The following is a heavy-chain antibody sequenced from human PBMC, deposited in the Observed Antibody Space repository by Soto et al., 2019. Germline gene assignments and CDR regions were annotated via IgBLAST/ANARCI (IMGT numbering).Heavy chain of an antibody. CDR2: ISAYNGNT. V-gene: IGHV1-18*04. CDR1: GYTFTSYG. D-gene: IGHD2-15*01. Sequence: ASVKVSCKASGYTFTSYGISWVRQAPGQGLEWMGWISAYNGNTSYAQKLQGRVTMTTDTSTSTAYMELRSLRSDDTAVYYCARDGYCSGGSCYSDWFDPWGQGTLVTVSS. CDR3: ARDGYCSGGSCYSDWFDP. J-gene: IGHJ5*02.